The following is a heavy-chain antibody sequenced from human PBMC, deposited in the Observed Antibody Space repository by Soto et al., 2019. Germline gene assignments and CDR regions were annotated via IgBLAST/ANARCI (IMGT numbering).Heavy chain of an antibody. CDR3: ARSDGYNKIEY. V-gene: IGHV3-30*04. CDR2: ISFDGSNK. D-gene: IGHD6-25*01. CDR1: GFTFRNHA. Sequence: GGSLRLSCVASGFTFRNHAMHWVRQAPGKGLEWVAVISFDGSNKYYADSVKGRFTVSRDGSKNTLFLQMNSLRTEDTAFYYCARSDGYNKIEYWGQGTLVTVSS. J-gene: IGHJ4*02.